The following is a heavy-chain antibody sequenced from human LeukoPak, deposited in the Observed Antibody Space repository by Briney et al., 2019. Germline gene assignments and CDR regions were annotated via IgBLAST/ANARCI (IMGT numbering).Heavy chain of an antibody. D-gene: IGHD3-10*01. J-gene: IGHJ3*02. Sequence: GGSLRLSCAASGFTFDDYGMSWVRQAPGKGLEWVSGINWNGGSTGYADSVKGRFTISRDNAKNSLYLQMNSLRAEDTALYYCAREAITMVRGVILGRAFDIWGQGTMVTVSS. CDR3: AREAITMVRGVILGRAFDI. CDR2: INWNGGST. CDR1: GFTFDDYG. V-gene: IGHV3-20*04.